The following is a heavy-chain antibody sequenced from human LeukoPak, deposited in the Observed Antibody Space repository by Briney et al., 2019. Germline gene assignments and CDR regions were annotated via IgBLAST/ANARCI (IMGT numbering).Heavy chain of an antibody. CDR1: GGSISSGGYY. J-gene: IGHJ6*02. V-gene: IGHV4-31*03. CDR2: IYYSGST. Sequence: SETLSLTCTVSGGSISSGGYYWSWIRQHPGKGLEWIGYIYYSGSTYYNPSLKSRVTISVDTSKNQFSLKLSSVTAADTAVYYCARDLRAISGSYYYYYGMDVWGQGTTVTVSS. CDR3: ARDLRAISGSYYYYYGMDV. D-gene: IGHD1-26*01.